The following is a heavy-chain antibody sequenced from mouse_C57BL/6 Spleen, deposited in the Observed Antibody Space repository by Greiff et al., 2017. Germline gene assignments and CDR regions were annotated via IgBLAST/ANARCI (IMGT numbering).Heavy chain of an antibody. CDR2: INPSSGYT. D-gene: IGHD2-1*01. CDR3: ARDYGNYEGWFAY. J-gene: IGHJ3*01. V-gene: IGHV1-7*01. Sequence: QVQLQQSGAELAKPGASVKLSCKASGYTFTSYWMHWVKQRPGQGLEWIGYINPSSGYTKYNQKFKDKATLTADKFSSTAYMQLSSLTYEDSAVYYCARDYGNYEGWFAYWGQGTLVTVSA. CDR1: GYTFTSYW.